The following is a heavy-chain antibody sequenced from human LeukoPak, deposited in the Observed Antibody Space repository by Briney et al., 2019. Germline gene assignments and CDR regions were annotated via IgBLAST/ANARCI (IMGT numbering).Heavy chain of an antibody. J-gene: IGHJ4*02. CDR1: GGSFSSGDYY. D-gene: IGHD6-19*01. Sequence: PSQTLSLTCTVSGGSFSSGDYYWSWICQLPGKGLEWIGYIYYSGSTYYNPSLKSRLTISVDTSKNQFSLKLSSVTAADTAVYYCARRRGNTSGFQGYYFDYWGQGTLVTVSS. V-gene: IGHV4-31*03. CDR3: ARRRGNTSGFQGYYFDY. CDR2: IYYSGST.